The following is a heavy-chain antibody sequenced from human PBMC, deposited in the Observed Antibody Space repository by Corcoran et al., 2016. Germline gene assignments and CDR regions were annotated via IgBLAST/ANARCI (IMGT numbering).Heavy chain of an antibody. CDR1: GYTFSNYW. Sequence: EVQLLQSGTEVKKLGESLKISCKASGYTFSNYWIAWVRQMPGKGLEWMAFIFPDDSDIRYSPSSQGQVTISVDKSITTAYLQWSSLKASDTAMYYCAGGRGNTYDQHWFDPWCQGTLVTVSS. J-gene: IGHJ5*02. CDR3: AGGRGNTYDQHWFDP. D-gene: IGHD3-16*01. V-gene: IGHV5-51*01. CDR2: IFPDDSDI.